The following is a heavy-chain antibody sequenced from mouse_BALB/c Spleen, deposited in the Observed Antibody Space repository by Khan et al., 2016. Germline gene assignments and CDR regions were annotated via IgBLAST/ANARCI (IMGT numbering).Heavy chain of an antibody. D-gene: IGHD1-2*01. CDR1: GYTFTDYY. CDR2: IFPGSGST. V-gene: IGHV1-77*01. CDR3: ARSYYGYFAMDY. Sequence: QVQLQQSGTELPRPGASVKLSCTASGYTFTDYYLHWVKQRPGQGLEWIGEIFPGSGSTYYNEKFKGKASLTADTSSSTAYMQLSSLTSEDSAVYFCARSYYGYFAMDYWGHGASVTVSS. J-gene: IGHJ4*01.